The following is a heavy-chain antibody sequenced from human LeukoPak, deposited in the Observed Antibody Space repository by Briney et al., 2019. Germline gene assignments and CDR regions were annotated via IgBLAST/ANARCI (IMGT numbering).Heavy chain of an antibody. CDR3: ARDQGYSGYDPEIR. CDR2: INPNSGGT. J-gene: IGHJ4*02. V-gene: IGHV1-2*02. D-gene: IGHD5-12*01. CDR1: GYTFTGYY. Sequence: ASVKVSCKASGYTFTGYYMHWVRQAPGQGLEWMGWINPNSGGTNYAQKFQGRVTMTRDTSISTAYMELSRLRSDDTAVYYCARDQGYSGYDPEIRWGQGTLVTVSS.